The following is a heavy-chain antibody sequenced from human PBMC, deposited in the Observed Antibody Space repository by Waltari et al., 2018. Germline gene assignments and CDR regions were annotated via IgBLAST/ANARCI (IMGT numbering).Heavy chain of an antibody. CDR3: ARDLYGGNAAEYFDP. CDR1: GYSIRDGYF. D-gene: IGHD4-17*01. J-gene: IGHJ4*02. CDR2: IKHKGNT. Sequence: QVQLQESGPGQLKPSETLSLTCSAPGYSIRDGYFWGWIRLPPGKGLEWNGSIKHKGNTYYNPSLKSRVTLSLDTSKNQFSLTLTSVTAEDTALYYCARDLYGGNAAEYFDPWGQGTLLTVSS. V-gene: IGHV4-38-2*02.